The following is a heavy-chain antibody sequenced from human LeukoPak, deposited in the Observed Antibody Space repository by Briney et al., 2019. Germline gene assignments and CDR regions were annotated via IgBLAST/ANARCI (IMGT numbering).Heavy chain of an antibody. CDR3: ARQDDRWHNYFDY. CDR2: IYPCYSDT. Sequence: GESLKISCKGSGYSFTSYWIGLVRQMPGEGLGWMGIIYPCYSDTRYSPSFQGQVTISADKSISTTYLQWSSLKASDTAMYYCARQDDRWHNYFDYWGQGTLVTVSS. V-gene: IGHV5-51*01. CDR1: GYSFTSYW. D-gene: IGHD5-24*01. J-gene: IGHJ4*02.